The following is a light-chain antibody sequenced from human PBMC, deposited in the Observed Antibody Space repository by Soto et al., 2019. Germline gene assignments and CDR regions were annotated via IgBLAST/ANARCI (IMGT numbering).Light chain of an antibody. V-gene: IGKV2-28*01. CDR1: QRLLYSNGYNH. CDR2: LGS. J-gene: IGKJ4*01. CDR3: MQALQTPLT. Sequence: DVVMTQSPLSLPVTPGEPASISCRSSQRLLYSNGYNHLDWYLQKPGQSPQLLIYLGSNRASGVPDRFSGSGSGTDFTLKISRVEAEDVGVYYCMQALQTPLTFGGGTKVEIK.